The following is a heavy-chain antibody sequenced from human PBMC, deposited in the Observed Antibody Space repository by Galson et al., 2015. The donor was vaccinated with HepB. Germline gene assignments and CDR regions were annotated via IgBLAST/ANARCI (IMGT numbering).Heavy chain of an antibody. D-gene: IGHD3-10*01. J-gene: IGHJ4*02. CDR3: AREPYPSWFGVAVDY. V-gene: IGHV4-59*12. Sequence: ETLSLTCTVSGGSISSYYWSWIRQPPGKGLEWIGYIYYSGSTNYNPSLKSRVTISIDTSKNQFSLKLSSVTAADTAVYYCAREPYPSWFGVAVDYWGQGTLVTVSS. CDR2: IYYSGST. CDR1: GGSISSYY.